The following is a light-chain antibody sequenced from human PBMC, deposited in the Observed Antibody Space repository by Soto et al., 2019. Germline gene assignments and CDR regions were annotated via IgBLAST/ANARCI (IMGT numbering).Light chain of an antibody. J-gene: IGLJ2*01. CDR1: SSDVGGYNY. Sequence: QSALTQPASVPGSPGQSITISCTGTSSDVGGYNYVSWYQQHPGTAPKLMIYEIRTRPSRMCYRVSGSKSGNTAGMTLSGLQAEDEAHYYCRSSTSSSTLVFGGGTKVTVL. CDR2: EIR. V-gene: IGLV2-14*01. CDR3: RSSTSSSTLV.